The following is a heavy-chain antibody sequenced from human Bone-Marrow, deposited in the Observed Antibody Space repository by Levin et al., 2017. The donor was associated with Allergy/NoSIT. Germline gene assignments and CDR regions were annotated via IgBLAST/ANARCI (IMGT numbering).Heavy chain of an antibody. Sequence: SETLSLTCTVSGGSISSSSYYWGWIRQPPGKGLEWIGSIYYSGSTYYNPSLKSRVTISVDTSKNQFSLKLSSVTAADTAVYYCAARGRSSHRSHAYFDYWGQGTLVTVSS. V-gene: IGHV4-39*01. CDR2: IYYSGST. D-gene: IGHD2-2*01. CDR1: GGSISSSSYY. CDR3: AARGRSSHRSHAYFDY. J-gene: IGHJ4*02.